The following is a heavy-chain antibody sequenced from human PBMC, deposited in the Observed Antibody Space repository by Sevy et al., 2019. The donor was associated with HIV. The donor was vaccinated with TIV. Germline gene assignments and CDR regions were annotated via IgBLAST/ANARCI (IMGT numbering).Heavy chain of an antibody. J-gene: IGHJ4*02. CDR3: ARDHEFYDYGDYGPTFFPDY. V-gene: IGHV3-33*08. CDR2: IWFDGSNS. D-gene: IGHD4-17*01. CDR1: GFTFDSQA. Sequence: GGSLRLSCAASGFTFDSQAMNWVRQSPGKGLEWVALIWFDGSNSYYADSVKGRFTISRDTSKNTVYLQMNSLRAEDTAVYYCARDHEFYDYGDYGPTFFPDYWGQGNLVTVSS.